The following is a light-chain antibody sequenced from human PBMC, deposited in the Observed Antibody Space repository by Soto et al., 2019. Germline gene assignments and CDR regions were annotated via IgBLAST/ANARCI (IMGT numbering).Light chain of an antibody. V-gene: IGKV3-20*01. CDR1: QSVRSSY. CDR2: GAS. J-gene: IGKJ1*01. CDR3: QQYGSSGT. Sequence: EIVLTQSPGTLSLSPVERATLSCRASQSVRSSYVAWYQQKPGQGPRLLIYGASNRATGIPDRFSGSGSGTDFTLTISRLEPEDFAVYYCQQYGSSGTCGQGTKVDIK.